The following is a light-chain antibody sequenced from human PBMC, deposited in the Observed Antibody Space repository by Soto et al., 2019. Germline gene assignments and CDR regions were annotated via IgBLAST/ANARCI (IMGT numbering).Light chain of an antibody. CDR1: SSDVGAYNY. V-gene: IGLV2-8*01. Sequence: QSVLTQPPSASGSPGQSVTISCTGTSSDVGAYNYVSWYQQHPGKAPKLMIYEVNKRPSGVPDRFSGSKSGNTASLTVSGLQAEDEADYYCSSYAGSNNFEVFGGGTKLTVL. CDR2: EVN. J-gene: IGLJ2*01. CDR3: SSYAGSNNFEV.